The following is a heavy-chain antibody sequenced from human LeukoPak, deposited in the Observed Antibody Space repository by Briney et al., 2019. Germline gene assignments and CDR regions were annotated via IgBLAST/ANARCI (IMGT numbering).Heavy chain of an antibody. CDR2: VYNSGNT. Sequence: SETLSLTCTVSGGSISIYYWSWIRQPPGKGLEWIGYVYNSGNTNYNPSLKSRATISADTSKNQFSLKLNSVTAADTAVYYCARGGLQDRYYYYGMDVWGQGTTVTVSS. CDR3: ARGGLQDRYYYYGMDV. CDR1: GGSISIYY. D-gene: IGHD4-11*01. J-gene: IGHJ6*02. V-gene: IGHV4-59*01.